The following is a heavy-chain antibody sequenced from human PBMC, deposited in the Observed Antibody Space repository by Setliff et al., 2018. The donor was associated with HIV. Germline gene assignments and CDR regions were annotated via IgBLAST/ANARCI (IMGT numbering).Heavy chain of an antibody. J-gene: IGHJ5*02. V-gene: IGHV4-61*02. CDR2: ISTNGGT. Sequence: SETLSLTCSVSGGSISSGHYFWSWIRQPAGKGLEWIGRISTNGGTNYNPSLNSRVTISLDTSKNQFSLRLTSLTAADTAIYYCARSTVGAGASFPWGRGILVTVSS. CDR3: ARSTVGAGASFP. CDR1: GGSISSGHYF. D-gene: IGHD1-26*01.